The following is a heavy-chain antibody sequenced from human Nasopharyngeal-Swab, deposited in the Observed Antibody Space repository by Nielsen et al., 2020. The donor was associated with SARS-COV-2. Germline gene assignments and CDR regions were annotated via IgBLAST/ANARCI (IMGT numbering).Heavy chain of an antibody. V-gene: IGHV4-34*01. CDR1: GGSFSGYY. CDR2: INHSGST. J-gene: IGHJ4*02. Sequence: SETLSLTCAVYGGSFSGYYWSWIRQPLGKGLEWIGEINHSGSTNYNPSLKSRVTISVDTSKNQFSLKLSSVTAADTAVYYCAREDTAMGEIFDYWGQGTLVTVSS. CDR3: AREDTAMGEIFDY. D-gene: IGHD5-18*01.